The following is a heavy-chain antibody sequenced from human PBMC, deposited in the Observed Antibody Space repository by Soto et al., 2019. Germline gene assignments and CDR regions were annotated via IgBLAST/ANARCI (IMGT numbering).Heavy chain of an antibody. CDR2: IKRKTDGGTT. CDR3: ARDPTGVSRVYSFDY. CDR1: GFTFSNAW. J-gene: IGHJ4*01. V-gene: IGHV3-15*07. D-gene: IGHD2-8*02. Sequence: PGGSLRLSCAASGFTFSNAWINWVRQAPGKGLEWVGRIKRKTDGGTTDFASPVKGRFAISRDDSKNMVYLQMNSLKTEDTGIIYCARDPTGVSRVYSFDYWGHGTLVTVSS.